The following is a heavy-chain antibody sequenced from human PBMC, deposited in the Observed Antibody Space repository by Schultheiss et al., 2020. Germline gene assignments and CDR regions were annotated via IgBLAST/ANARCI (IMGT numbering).Heavy chain of an antibody. CDR1: GGSISSSSYY. D-gene: IGHD3-16*01. CDR2: IYTSGST. J-gene: IGHJ4*02. Sequence: SQTLSLTCTVSGGSISSSSYYWSWIRQPAGKGLEWIGRIYTSGSTNYNPSLKSRVTISVDTSKNQFSLKLSSVTAADTAVYYCARDGVAPGLDYWGQGTLVTVSS. CDR3: ARDGVAPGLDY. V-gene: IGHV4-61*02.